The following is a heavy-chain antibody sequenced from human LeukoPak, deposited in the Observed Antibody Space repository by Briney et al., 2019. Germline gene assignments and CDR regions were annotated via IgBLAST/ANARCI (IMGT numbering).Heavy chain of an antibody. Sequence: PGGSLRLSCAASGFTVSSNYMSWVRQAPGKGLEWVAFIRYDGSNKYYADSVKGRFTISRDNSKNTLYLQMNSLRAEDTAVYYCAKDGIVTRRYYYYYMDVWGKGTTVTVSS. CDR3: AKDGIVTRRYYYYYMDV. CDR2: IRYDGSNK. D-gene: IGHD5-12*01. J-gene: IGHJ6*03. V-gene: IGHV3-30*02. CDR1: GFTVSSNY.